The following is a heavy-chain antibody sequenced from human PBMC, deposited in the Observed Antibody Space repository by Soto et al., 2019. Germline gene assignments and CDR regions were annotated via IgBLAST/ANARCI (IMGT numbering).Heavy chain of an antibody. D-gene: IGHD3-3*01. Sequence: QVQLVQSGAEVKKPGSSVKVCCKASGGTFSSYAISWVRQAPGQGLEWMGGIIPIFGTANYAQKFQGRVTITADESTSTAYMELSSLRSEDTAVYYCARETPGRYYDFWSGSSPSYYYYYGMDVWGQGTTVTVSS. CDR1: GGTFSSYA. CDR3: ARETPGRYYDFWSGSSPSYYYYYGMDV. CDR2: IIPIFGTA. J-gene: IGHJ6*02. V-gene: IGHV1-69*01.